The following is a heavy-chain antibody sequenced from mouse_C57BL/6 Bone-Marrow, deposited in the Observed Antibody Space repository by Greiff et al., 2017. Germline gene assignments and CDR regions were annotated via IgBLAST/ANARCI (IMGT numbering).Heavy chain of an antibody. CDR3: ARSKNWDSWFAY. V-gene: IGHV1-54*01. D-gene: IGHD4-1*01. J-gene: IGHJ3*01. CDR1: GYAFTNYL. Sequence: VQLQESGAELVRPGTSVKVSCKASGYAFTNYLIEWVKQRPGQGLEWIGVINPGSGGTNYNEKFKVKATLTADKSSSTAYMQLSSLTSEDSAVYFCARSKNWDSWFAYWGQGTLVTVSA. CDR2: INPGSGGT.